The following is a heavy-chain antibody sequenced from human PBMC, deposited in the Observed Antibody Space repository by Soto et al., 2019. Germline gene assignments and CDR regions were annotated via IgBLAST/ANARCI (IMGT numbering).Heavy chain of an antibody. CDR2: ISSSSSTI. Sequence: GGSLRLSCASSGFTFSSYSMNWVRQAPGKGLEWVSYISSSSSTIYYADSVKGRFTISRDNAKNSLYVQMNSLRAEDTAVYYCSKYSSGWSAFDYWGQGTLVTVSS. D-gene: IGHD6-19*01. J-gene: IGHJ4*02. CDR1: GFTFSSYS. V-gene: IGHV3-48*01. CDR3: SKYSSGWSAFDY.